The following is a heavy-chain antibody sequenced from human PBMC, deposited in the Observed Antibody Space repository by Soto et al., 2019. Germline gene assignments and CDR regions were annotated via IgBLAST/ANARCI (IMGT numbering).Heavy chain of an antibody. CDR3: ARGHLGGTHVAGPERWHHEDIVVVPAGDDAFDI. CDR2: IIPIFGTA. D-gene: IGHD2-2*01. J-gene: IGHJ3*02. Sequence: GASVKVSCKASGGTFSSYAISWVRQAPGQGLEWMGGIIPIFGTANYAQKFQGRVTITADESTSTAYMELSSLRSEDTAVYYCARGHLGGTHVAGPERWHHEDIVVVPAGDDAFDIWGQGTMVTVSS. CDR1: GGTFSSYA. V-gene: IGHV1-69*13.